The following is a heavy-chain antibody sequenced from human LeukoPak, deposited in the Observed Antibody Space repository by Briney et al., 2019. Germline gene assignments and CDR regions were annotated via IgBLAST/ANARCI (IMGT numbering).Heavy chain of an antibody. D-gene: IGHD3-10*01. Sequence: SETLSLTCTVSGGSVSSSSYYWGWIRQPPGKGLEWIGSIYYSGSNYRNPSLKNRVTILVDTSKNQFSLKLSSVTAADTAVYYCARGSGSYSYWGQGTLVTVSS. CDR2: IYYSGSN. CDR3: ARGSGSYSY. J-gene: IGHJ4*02. V-gene: IGHV4-39*07. CDR1: GGSVSSSSYY.